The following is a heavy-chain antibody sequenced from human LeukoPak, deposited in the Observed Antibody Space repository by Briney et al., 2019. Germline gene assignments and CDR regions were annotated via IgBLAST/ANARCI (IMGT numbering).Heavy chain of an antibody. J-gene: IGHJ4*02. CDR3: AKDADYDYVWGSYPPPDY. CDR1: GFTFSSYA. D-gene: IGHD3-16*02. CDR2: ISGSGGST. V-gene: IGHV3-23*01. Sequence: GGSLRLSCAASGFTFSSYAMSWVRQAPGKGLEWVSAISGSGGSTYYADSVKGRFTISRDNSKNTLYPQMNSLRAEDTAVYYCAKDADYDYVWGSYPPPDYWGQGTLVTVSS.